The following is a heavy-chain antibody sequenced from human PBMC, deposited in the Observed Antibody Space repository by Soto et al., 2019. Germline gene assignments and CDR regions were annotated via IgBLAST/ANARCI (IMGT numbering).Heavy chain of an antibody. J-gene: IGHJ5*02. CDR1: GFTFSSYG. Sequence: QVQLVESGGGVVQPGRSLRLSCAASGFTFSSYGMHWVRQAPGKGLEWVAVIWYDGSNKYYADSVKGRFTISRDNSKNTLYLQMNSLRAEDTAVYYCAREYGTGGCFDPWGHGTLVTVSS. D-gene: IGHD1-26*01. CDR3: AREYGTGGCFDP. V-gene: IGHV3-33*01. CDR2: IWYDGSNK.